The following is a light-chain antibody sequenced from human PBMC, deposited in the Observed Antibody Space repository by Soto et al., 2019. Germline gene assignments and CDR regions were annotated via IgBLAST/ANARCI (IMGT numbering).Light chain of an antibody. J-gene: IGKJ1*01. CDR2: GAS. CDR3: QQYGSSPLT. V-gene: IGKV3-20*01. CDR1: QSVSSSY. Sequence: EIVLTQSPGTLSLSPGERATLSCRASQSVSSSYLAWYQQKPGQAPRRLIYGASSSATGIPDRFSGSGSGTDFTLTTSRLEPEDFAVYDCQQYGSSPLTCGQGPEV.